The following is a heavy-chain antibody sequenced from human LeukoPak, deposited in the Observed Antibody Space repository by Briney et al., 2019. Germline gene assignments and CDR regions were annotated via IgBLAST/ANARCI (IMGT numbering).Heavy chain of an antibody. Sequence: GGSLRLSCAASGFTFSSYAMHWVRQAPGKGLEWVAVISYDGSNKYYADSVKGRFTIFRDNSKNTLYLQMNSLRAEDTAVYYCARDRGYDSHYLDYWGQGTLVTVSS. V-gene: IGHV3-30-3*01. CDR3: ARDRGYDSHYLDY. CDR2: ISYDGSNK. CDR1: GFTFSSYA. J-gene: IGHJ4*02. D-gene: IGHD5-12*01.